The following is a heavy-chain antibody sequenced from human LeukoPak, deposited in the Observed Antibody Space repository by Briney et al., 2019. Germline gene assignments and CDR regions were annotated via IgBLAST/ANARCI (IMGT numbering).Heavy chain of an antibody. CDR1: GFTSSSYA. CDR2: ISSSSSYI. V-gene: IGHV3-21*01. CDR3: ARAPSLYYGMDV. J-gene: IGHJ6*02. Sequence: GGSLRLSCAASGFTSSSYAMHWVRQAPGKGLEWVSSISSSSSYIYYADSVKGRFTISRDNAKNSLYLQMNSLRAEDTAVYYCARAPSLYYGMDVWGQGTTVTVSS.